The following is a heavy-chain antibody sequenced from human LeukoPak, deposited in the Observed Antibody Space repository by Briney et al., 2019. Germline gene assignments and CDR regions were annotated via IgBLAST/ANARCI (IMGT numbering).Heavy chain of an antibody. D-gene: IGHD2-2*01. V-gene: IGHV4-34*01. CDR1: GGSFSGYY. Sequence: PSETLSLTCAVYGGSFSGYYWSWIRQPPGKGLEWIGEINHSGSTNYNPSLKSRVTISVDTSKNQFSLKLSSVTAADTAVYYCANVGYCSSTSCTIADGMDVWGQGTTVTVSS. J-gene: IGHJ6*02. CDR2: INHSGST. CDR3: ANVGYCSSTSCTIADGMDV.